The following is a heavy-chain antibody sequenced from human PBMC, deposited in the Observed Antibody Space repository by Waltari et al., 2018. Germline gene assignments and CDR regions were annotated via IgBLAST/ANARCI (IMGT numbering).Heavy chain of an antibody. V-gene: IGHV1-2*02. D-gene: IGHD4-4*01. CDR1: GYTFINYF. CDR2: INTNTGGT. J-gene: IGHJ4*02. Sequence: QVQLVQSGAEVKKPGASVRVSCKASGYTFINYFIHWLRQAPGQGLEWMGWINTNTGGTDYSQKFKGRVTMTRDKPISTAHMELTSLRSDDTAVYFCARSPDSEFDFWGQGTLVTVSS. CDR3: ARSPDSEFDF.